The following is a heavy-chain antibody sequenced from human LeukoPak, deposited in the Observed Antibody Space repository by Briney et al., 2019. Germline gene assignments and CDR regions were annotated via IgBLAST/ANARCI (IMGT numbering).Heavy chain of an antibody. CDR2: IYHSGST. Sequence: SETLSLTCTVSGYSISSGYYWGWIRQPPGKGLEWIGSIYHSGSTYYNPSLKSRVTISVDTSKNQFSLKLSSVTAADTAVYYCARNYYGSGSYYRDAFDIWGQGTMVTVSS. V-gene: IGHV4-38-2*02. CDR1: GYSISSGYY. D-gene: IGHD3-10*01. J-gene: IGHJ3*02. CDR3: ARNYYGSGSYYRDAFDI.